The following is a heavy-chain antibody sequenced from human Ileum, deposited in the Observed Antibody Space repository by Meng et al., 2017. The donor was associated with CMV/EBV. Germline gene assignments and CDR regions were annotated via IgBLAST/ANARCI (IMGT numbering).Heavy chain of an antibody. CDR1: GFTFSNYG. J-gene: IGHJ4*02. CDR3: ARSNYFGY. V-gene: IGHV3-48*04. Sequence: GESLKISCVASGFTFSNYGMNWVRQAPGKGLEWVSYISSRNTSTYYVDSVKGRFTVSRDNAKNSLYLQMNSLRAEDTAVYYCARSNYFGYWAREPWSPSPQ. CDR2: ISSRNTST.